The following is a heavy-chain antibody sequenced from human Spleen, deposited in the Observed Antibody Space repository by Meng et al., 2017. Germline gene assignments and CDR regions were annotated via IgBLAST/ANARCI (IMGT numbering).Heavy chain of an antibody. V-gene: IGHV3-74*02. CDR1: GFTFRTYW. D-gene: IGHD5-24*01. CDR3: VGYNSWGS. CDR2: INGDGSST. Sequence: EVQLVESGGGFVKPGGSLRLSCAASGFTFRTYWMHWVRQAPGKGLVWVSGINGDGSSTRYADSVMGRFTISRDNAKNTLYLQMNSLRADDTAVYYCVGYNSWGSWGQGTLVTVSS. J-gene: IGHJ5*02.